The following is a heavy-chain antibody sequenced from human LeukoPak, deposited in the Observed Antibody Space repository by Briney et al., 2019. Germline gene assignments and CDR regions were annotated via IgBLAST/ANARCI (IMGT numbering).Heavy chain of an antibody. Sequence: GGSLRLTCAASGYSFSSYWMSWVRQAPGKGLEWVANIKEDGSEKYYVDSLKGRFTISRDNAKSSLSLQLNSPRAEDTAVYYCATDQGWPPFDHWGQGTLVTVSS. V-gene: IGHV3-7*05. CDR3: ATDQGWPPFDH. J-gene: IGHJ4*02. CDR2: IKEDGSEK. CDR1: GYSFSSYW. D-gene: IGHD2-15*01.